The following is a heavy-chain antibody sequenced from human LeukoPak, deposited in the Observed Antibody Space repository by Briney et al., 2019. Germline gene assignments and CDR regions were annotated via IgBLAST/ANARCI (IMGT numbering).Heavy chain of an antibody. V-gene: IGHV3-7*01. J-gene: IGHJ4*02. CDR3: ARDHFIAVAGTDPSMGIDY. CDR1: GFTFSSYW. CDR2: IKQDGSEK. D-gene: IGHD6-19*01. Sequence: GGSLRLSCAASGFTFSSYWMSWVRQAPGKGLEWVANIKQDGSEKYYVDSVKGRFTISRDNAKNSLYLQMNSLRAEDTAVYYCARDHFIAVAGTDPSMGIDYWGQGTLVTVSS.